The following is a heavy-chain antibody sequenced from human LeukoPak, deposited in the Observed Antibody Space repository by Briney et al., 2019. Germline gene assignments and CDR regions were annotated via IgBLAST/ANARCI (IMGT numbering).Heavy chain of an antibody. CDR2: IYYSGST. J-gene: IGHJ3*02. V-gene: IGHV4-39*07. D-gene: IGHD6-19*01. CDR1: GGSISSSSYY. Sequence: PSETLSLTCTVSGGSISSSSYYWGWIRQPPGKGLEWIGSIYYSGSTYYNPSLKSRVTISVDTSKNQFSLKLSSVTAADTAVYYCARVALPGIAVAATGAFDIWGQGTMVTVSS. CDR3: ARVALPGIAVAATGAFDI.